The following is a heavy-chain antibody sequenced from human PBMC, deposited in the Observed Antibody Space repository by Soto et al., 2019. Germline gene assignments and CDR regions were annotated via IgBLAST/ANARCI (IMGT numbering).Heavy chain of an antibody. D-gene: IGHD6-19*01. CDR1: GGTFSNYA. J-gene: IGHJ6*02. V-gene: IGHV1-69*12. Sequence: QVQLVQSGAEVKNPGSSVKVSCKVSGGTFSNYAIDWVRLAPGHGLEWMGGIVPIFGTTYYTQKFQGRATIIADDSTTTAYLEMSGLRSEDTAIYYCARVEAVAGLYNYHGLDVWGQGTAVTVSS. CDR3: ARVEAVAGLYNYHGLDV. CDR2: IVPIFGTT.